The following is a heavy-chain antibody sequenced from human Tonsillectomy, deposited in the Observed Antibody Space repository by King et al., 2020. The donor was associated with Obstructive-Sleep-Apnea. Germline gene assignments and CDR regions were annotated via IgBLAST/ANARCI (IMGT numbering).Heavy chain of an antibody. CDR3: AKVHYDILTGYYSVSRGFDY. J-gene: IGHJ4*02. D-gene: IGHD3-9*01. V-gene: IGHV3-23*04. CDR1: GFTFSSYA. CDR2: ISGSGGST. Sequence: VQLVESGGGLVQPGGSLRLSCAASGFTFSSYAMSWVRQAPGKGLEWVSAISGSGGSTYYADSVKGRFTISRDNSKNTLYLQMNSLRAEDTAVYYCAKVHYDILTGYYSVSRGFDYWGQGTLVTVSS.